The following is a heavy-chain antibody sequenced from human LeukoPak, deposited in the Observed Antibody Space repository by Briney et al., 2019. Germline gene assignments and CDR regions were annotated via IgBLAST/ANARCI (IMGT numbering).Heavy chain of an antibody. CDR1: GGSISSYY. Sequence: KPSETLSLTCTVSGGSISSYYWSWIRQPPGKGLEWIGSIYYSGSTYYNSSLKSRVTISVDMSKNQFSLKLTSVTAADTAVYYCATEKYYYDSSGYYYRRYFDYWGQGTLVTVSS. D-gene: IGHD3-22*01. CDR3: ATEKYYYDSSGYYYRRYFDY. CDR2: IYYSGST. V-gene: IGHV4-59*12. J-gene: IGHJ4*02.